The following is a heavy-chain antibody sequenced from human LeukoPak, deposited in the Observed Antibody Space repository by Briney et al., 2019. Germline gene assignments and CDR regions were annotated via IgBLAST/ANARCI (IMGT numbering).Heavy chain of an antibody. CDR2: IYTSGST. CDR3: ARDGGYCSSTSCSLDY. D-gene: IGHD2-2*03. CDR1: GGSISSYY. Sequence: PSETLSLTCTVSGGSISSYYWSWIRQPAGKGLEWIGRIYTSGSTNYNPSLKSRVTMSVDTSKNQFSLKLSSVTAAGTAVYYCARDGGYCSSTSCSLDYWGQGTLVTVSS. V-gene: IGHV4-4*07. J-gene: IGHJ4*02.